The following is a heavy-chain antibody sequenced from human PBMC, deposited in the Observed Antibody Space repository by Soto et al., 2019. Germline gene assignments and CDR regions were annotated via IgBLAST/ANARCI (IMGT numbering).Heavy chain of an antibody. CDR2: IRNKGNNYAT. V-gene: IGHV3-73*02. D-gene: IGHD5-18*01. CDR1: GFTFSDSA. Sequence: EVQLVESGGGLVQPGGSLKLSCEASGFTFSDSAMHWVGQASGKGLEWVGRIRNKGNNYATAYTASVKGRFTISRDDSKNTVYLQMNSLKIDDTAVYYCTSRRDWTAVDPLDYWGLGTLVTVSS. CDR3: TSRRDWTAVDPLDY. J-gene: IGHJ4*02.